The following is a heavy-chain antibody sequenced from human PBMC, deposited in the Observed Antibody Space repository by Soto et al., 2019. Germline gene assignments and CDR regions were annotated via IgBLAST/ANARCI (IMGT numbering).Heavy chain of an antibody. CDR3: VSGPYYDFWSGYPSDY. D-gene: IGHD3-3*01. CDR1: GGTFSSYT. CDR2: IIPILGIA. Sequence: QVQLVQSGAEVKKPGSSVKVSCKASGGTFSSYTISWVRQAPGQGLEWMGRIIPILGIANYAQKFQGRVTITADKSTSTAYMELSSLRSEDTAVYYCVSGPYYDFWSGYPSDYWGQGTLVTVSS. J-gene: IGHJ4*02. V-gene: IGHV1-69*02.